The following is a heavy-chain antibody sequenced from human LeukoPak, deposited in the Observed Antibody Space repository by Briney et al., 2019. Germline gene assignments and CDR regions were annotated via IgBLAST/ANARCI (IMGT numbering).Heavy chain of an antibody. CDR2: INHSGST. D-gene: IGHD2-2*01. Sequence: PSETLSLTCAVYGGSFSGYYWSWIRQPPGKGLEWIGEINHSGSTNYNPSLKSRVTISVDTSRNQFSLKLSSVTAADTAVYYCARGSSYCSSTSCRSQDFDYWGQGTLVTVSS. CDR3: ARGSSYCSSTSCRSQDFDY. J-gene: IGHJ4*02. V-gene: IGHV4-34*01. CDR1: GGSFSGYY.